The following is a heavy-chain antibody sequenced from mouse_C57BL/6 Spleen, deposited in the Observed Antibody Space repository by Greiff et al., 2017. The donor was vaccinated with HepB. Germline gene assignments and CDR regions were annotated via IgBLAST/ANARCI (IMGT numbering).Heavy chain of an antibody. Sequence: QVQLQQPGAELVRPGSSVKLSCKASGYTFTSYWMHWVKQRPIQGLEWIGNIDPSDSETHYNQKFKDKATLTVDKSSSTAYMQLSSLTSEDSAVYYGARRAYYDGSNWYCDVWGTGTTVTVSS. D-gene: IGHD1-1*01. CDR1: GYTFTSYW. V-gene: IGHV1-52*01. CDR2: IDPSDSET. CDR3: ARRAYYDGSNWYCDV. J-gene: IGHJ1*03.